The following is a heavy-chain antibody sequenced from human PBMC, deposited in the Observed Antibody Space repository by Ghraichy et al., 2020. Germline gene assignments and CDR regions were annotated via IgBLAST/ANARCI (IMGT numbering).Heavy chain of an antibody. Sequence: SETLSLTCTVSGGSISSGGYYWSWIRQHPGKGLEWIGYIYYSGSTYYNPSLKSRVTISVDTSKNQFSLKLSSVTAADTAVYYCARVLSKTEWFGELGGWFDPWGQGTLVTVSS. V-gene: IGHV4-31*03. CDR2: IYYSGST. CDR1: GGSISSGGYY. J-gene: IGHJ5*02. D-gene: IGHD3-10*01. CDR3: ARVLSKTEWFGELGGWFDP.